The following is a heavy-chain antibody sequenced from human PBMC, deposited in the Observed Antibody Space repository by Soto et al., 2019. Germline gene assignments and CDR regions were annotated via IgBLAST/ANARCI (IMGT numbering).Heavy chain of an antibody. CDR1: GFTFMSFG. J-gene: IGHJ4*02. Sequence: GGSLRLSCSASGFTFMSFGMHWVRQAPGKGLEFVSAIKSLGDTTYYADSVRGRFIISRDNSENTLYLQTGSLRPEDTDVYYCVKDRSLAVAGGYYFDHWGQGT. D-gene: IGHD6-19*01. CDR2: IKSLGDTT. V-gene: IGHV3-64D*08. CDR3: VKDRSLAVAGGYYFDH.